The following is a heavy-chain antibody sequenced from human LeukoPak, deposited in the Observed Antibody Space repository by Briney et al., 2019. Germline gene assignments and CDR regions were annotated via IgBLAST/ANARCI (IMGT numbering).Heavy chain of an antibody. D-gene: IGHD3-3*01. J-gene: IGHJ4*02. CDR1: GYTFTSYY. CDR2: INPSGGST. Sequence: ASVKVSCKASGYTFTSYYMHWVRQAPGQGLEWMGIINPSGGSTSYAQKFQGRVTMTRDTSTSTVYMELSSLRSEDTAVYYCARGVSAYYDFWSGYSAPYFDYWGQGTLVTASS. CDR3: ARGVSAYYDFWSGYSAPYFDY. V-gene: IGHV1-46*03.